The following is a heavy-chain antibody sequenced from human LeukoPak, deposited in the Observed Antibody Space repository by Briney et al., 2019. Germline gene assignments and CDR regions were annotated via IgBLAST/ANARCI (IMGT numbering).Heavy chain of an antibody. CDR2: IYHSGAT. J-gene: IGHJ4*02. V-gene: IGHV4-38-2*01. CDR1: NYSISRSYY. Sequence: NPSETLSLTCAVSNYSISRSYYWGWIRQPPGKGLERIGGIYHSGATHYTPSLNSRIIISMETSRNQFSLKLSSVTAADTAVYYCVRHNRNPALVVGYFGYWGQGTLVTVSS. CDR3: VRHNRNPALVVGYFGY. D-gene: IGHD5-18*01.